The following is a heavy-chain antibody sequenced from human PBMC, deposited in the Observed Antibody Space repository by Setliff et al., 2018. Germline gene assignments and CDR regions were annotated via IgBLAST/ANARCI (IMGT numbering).Heavy chain of an antibody. CDR3: ARGLEGEDYFYYMDV. Sequence: PGGSLRLSCAASGFTFSDYAMSWVRQAPGKGLEWVSTISGSAGSIHLADSVKGRFTISRDNSKNQFSLKLASVTAADTAVYYCARGLEGEDYFYYMDVWGKGNTVTVSS. CDR1: GFTFSDYA. CDR2: ISGSAGSI. D-gene: IGHD2-21*01. J-gene: IGHJ6*03. V-gene: IGHV3-23*01.